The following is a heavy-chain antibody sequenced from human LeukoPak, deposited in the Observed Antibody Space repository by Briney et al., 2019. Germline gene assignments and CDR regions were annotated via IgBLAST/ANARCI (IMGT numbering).Heavy chain of an antibody. V-gene: IGHV4-39*01. Sequence: PSETLSLTCAVSGGSISSSSYYWGWIRQPPGKGLEWIGSIYYSGSTYYNPSLKSRVTISVDTSKNQFSLKLSSVTAADTAVYYCARSGYYGSGSLDYWGQGTLVTVSS. CDR3: ARSGYYGSGSLDY. J-gene: IGHJ4*02. CDR1: GGSISSSSYY. D-gene: IGHD3-10*01. CDR2: IYYSGST.